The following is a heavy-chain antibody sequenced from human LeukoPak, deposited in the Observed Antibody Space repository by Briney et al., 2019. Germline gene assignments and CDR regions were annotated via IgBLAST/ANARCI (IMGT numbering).Heavy chain of an antibody. CDR1: GYTFTSYD. Sequence: GASVKVSCKTSGYTFTSYDLNWVRQATGQGLEWMGWVNPNSGNTGYAQKFQGRVTMTMDPSISTAYMELSSLRSEDTAVYYCARDGSQFGIQLFYWFDPWGQGTLVTVSS. CDR2: VNPNSGNT. J-gene: IGHJ5*02. V-gene: IGHV1-8*01. D-gene: IGHD5-18*01. CDR3: ARDGSQFGIQLFYWFDP.